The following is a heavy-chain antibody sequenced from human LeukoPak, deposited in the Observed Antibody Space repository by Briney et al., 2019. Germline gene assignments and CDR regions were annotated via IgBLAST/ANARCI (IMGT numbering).Heavy chain of an antibody. CDR1: GFTFSSYA. Sequence: PGGSLRLSCAASGFTFSSYAMSWVRQAPGKGLEWVSAVSGSGGSTYYADSVKGRFTISRDNSKNTLYLQMNSLRAEDTAVYYCAKDGPLVVTAPGHYWGQGTLVTVSS. CDR3: AKDGPLVVTAPGHY. J-gene: IGHJ4*02. D-gene: IGHD2-21*02. V-gene: IGHV3-23*01. CDR2: VSGSGGST.